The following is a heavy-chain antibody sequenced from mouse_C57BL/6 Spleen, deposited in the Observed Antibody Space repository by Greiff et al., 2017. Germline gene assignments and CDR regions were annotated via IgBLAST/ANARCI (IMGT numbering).Heavy chain of an antibody. Sequence: QVQLKQSGAELVRPGASVKLSCKASGYTFTDYYINWVKQRPGQGLEWIARIYPGSGNTYYNEKFKGKATLTAEKSSSTAYMQLSSLTSEDSAVYFCARYTTVVAPYYFDYWGQGTTLTGSS. CDR3: ARYTTVVAPYYFDY. V-gene: IGHV1-76*01. CDR2: IYPGSGNT. J-gene: IGHJ2*01. D-gene: IGHD1-1*01. CDR1: GYTFTDYY.